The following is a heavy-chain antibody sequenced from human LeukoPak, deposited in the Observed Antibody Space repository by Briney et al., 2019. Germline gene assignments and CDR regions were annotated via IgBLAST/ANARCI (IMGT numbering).Heavy chain of an antibody. CDR2: INAGNGNT. V-gene: IGHV1-3*01. CDR1: GYTFTNYA. D-gene: IGHD6-13*01. CDR3: ASPGLGSSSWLVLDY. J-gene: IGHJ4*02. Sequence: ASVKVSCKASGYTFTNYAINWVRQAPGQRLEWMGWINAGNGNTKYSQKFQGRVTFTRDTSASTAYMELSSLRSEDTAVYYCASPGLGSSSWLVLDYWGQGTLVTVSS.